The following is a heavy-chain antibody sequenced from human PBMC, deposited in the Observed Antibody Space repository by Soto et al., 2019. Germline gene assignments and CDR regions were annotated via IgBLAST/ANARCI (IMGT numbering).Heavy chain of an antibody. CDR3: ARDSSGGDAYPEY. V-gene: IGHV3-33*08. D-gene: IGHD2-15*01. Sequence: QVRLVESGGGVVQPGSSLRLSCAASGFSFSSYGMHWVRQAPGKGLEWVAVIWYDESHRYFADSVKGRFTIYRDSYKKTLYLQLSRLRAEDTAVYYCARDSSGGDAYPEYWGQGTQVTVSS. CDR2: IWYDESHR. J-gene: IGHJ4*02. CDR1: GFSFSSYG.